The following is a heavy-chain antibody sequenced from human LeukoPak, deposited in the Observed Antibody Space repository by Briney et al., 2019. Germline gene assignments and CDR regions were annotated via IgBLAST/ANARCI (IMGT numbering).Heavy chain of an antibody. CDR2: ISAYNGNT. D-gene: IGHD6-13*01. Sequence: GSVKVSSKASGYTFSSYGISWVRQAPGQGLEWMGWISAYNGNTNYAQTLQGRVTMTKDTSTSTAYMKLRRLMSDPTAVYYCSSEYSSSGGDWFDPWGQGTLVTVSS. J-gene: IGHJ5*02. V-gene: IGHV1-18*01. CDR3: SSEYSSSGGDWFDP. CDR1: GYTFSSYG.